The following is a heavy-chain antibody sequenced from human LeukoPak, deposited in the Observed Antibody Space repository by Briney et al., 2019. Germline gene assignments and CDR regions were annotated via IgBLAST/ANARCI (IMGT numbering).Heavy chain of an antibody. D-gene: IGHD3-3*01. CDR3: ARPYYDFWSDTEDY. V-gene: IGHV3-48*01. CDR2: ISSSSATI. CDR1: GFSLSAYN. J-gene: IGHJ4*02. Sequence: GGSLRLSCEGSGFSLSAYNMNWVRQAPGKGLESVSYISSSSATIFYADSVKGRFTISRDNAKNSLYLQMNSLRPEDTAVYFCARPYYDFWSDTEDYWGQGTLVTVSS.